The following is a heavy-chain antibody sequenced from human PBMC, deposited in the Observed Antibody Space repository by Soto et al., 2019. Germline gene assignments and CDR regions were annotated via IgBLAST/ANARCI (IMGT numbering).Heavy chain of an antibody. Sequence: QVQLVQSGAEVKKPGASVKVSCKASGYTFTSYGISWVRQAPGQGLEWMGWISAYNGNTNYAQKLQGRVNMTTDTSTRTDYMELRSLRYDDTAVYYCASFNCSSTSCYIGYYYSGMDVWGQGTTVTVSS. V-gene: IGHV1-18*01. CDR2: ISAYNGNT. CDR3: ASFNCSSTSCYIGYYYSGMDV. CDR1: GYTFTSYG. J-gene: IGHJ6*02. D-gene: IGHD2-2*02.